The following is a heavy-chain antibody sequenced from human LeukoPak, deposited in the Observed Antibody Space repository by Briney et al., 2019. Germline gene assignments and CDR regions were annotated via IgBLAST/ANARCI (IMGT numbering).Heavy chain of an antibody. D-gene: IGHD6-13*01. J-gene: IGHJ4*02. CDR1: GGSISSYY. V-gene: IGHV4-59*08. CDR2: IYYSGST. CDR3: ARHSSSGLDY. Sequence: SETLSLTCTVSGGSISSYYWSWIRQPPGKGLEWIGYIYYSGSTNYNPSLKSRVTISVDTSKNQCTLKLSSVTAADTAVYYCARHSSSGLDYWGQGTLVTVSS.